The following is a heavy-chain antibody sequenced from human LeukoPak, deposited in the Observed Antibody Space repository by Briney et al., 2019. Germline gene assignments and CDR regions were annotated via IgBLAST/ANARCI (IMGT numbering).Heavy chain of an antibody. D-gene: IGHD1-26*01. CDR3: ARLKYGSPQH. CDR1: GFTFSNFW. V-gene: IGHV3-11*06. CDR2: ISDSGSYT. J-gene: IGHJ1*01. Sequence: GGSLRLSCAASGFTFSNFWMHWVRQAPGKGLEWVSYISDSGSYTIYADSVKGRFTISRDNAKNSLYLQMNSLRVEDTAVYYCARLKYGSPQHWGQGTLVTVSS.